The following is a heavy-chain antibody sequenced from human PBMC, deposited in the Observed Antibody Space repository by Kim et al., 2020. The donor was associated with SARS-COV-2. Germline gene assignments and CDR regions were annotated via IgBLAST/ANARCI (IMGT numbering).Heavy chain of an antibody. D-gene: IGHD3-9*01. CDR3: ARGRYFDWLFHQSPHYFD. CDR2: INYDRST. V-gene: IGHV4-34*01. J-gene: IGHJ4*01. Sequence: SETLSLTCAVYGDPVNGYYLSWIRQPPGKGLEWIGEINYDRSTNYKLSLKSRVTMSLDSSKSQFSLRLTSLTAADTAVYYCARGRYFDWLFHQSPHYFD. CDR1: GDPVNGYY.